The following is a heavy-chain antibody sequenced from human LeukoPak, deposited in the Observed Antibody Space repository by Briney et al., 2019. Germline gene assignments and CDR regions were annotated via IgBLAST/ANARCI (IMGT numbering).Heavy chain of an antibody. J-gene: IGHJ4*02. CDR1: GFTFSSYA. CDR3: AKSVSDGVAGYFDY. CDR2: ISGSGGST. V-gene: IGHV3-23*01. Sequence: GGSLRLSCAASGFTFSSYAMSWVRQAPGKGLEWVSAISGSGGSTYYAESVKGRFTISSDNSKNTLYLQMNSLRAEDTAVYYCAKSVSDGVAGYFDYWGQGTLVTVSS. D-gene: IGHD6-19*01.